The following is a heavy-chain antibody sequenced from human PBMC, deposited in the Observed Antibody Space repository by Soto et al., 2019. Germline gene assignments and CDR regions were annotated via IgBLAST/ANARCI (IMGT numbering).Heavy chain of an antibody. CDR1: GGSMNTYY. CDR3: ARGSTRFDP. Sequence: PSETLSLTCTVSGGSMNTYYWSWIRQPPGKGLEWIAYIYSSGLTNYNPSLKSRVTISVDTSKNQFSLKLTSVTVADTAVYYCARGSTRFDPWGQGTLVTVSS. D-gene: IGHD2-2*01. V-gene: IGHV4-59*01. J-gene: IGHJ5*02. CDR2: IYSSGLT.